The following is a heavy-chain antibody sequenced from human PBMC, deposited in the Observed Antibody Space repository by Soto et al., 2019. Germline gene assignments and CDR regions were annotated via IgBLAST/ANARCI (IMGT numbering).Heavy chain of an antibody. V-gene: IGHV3-9*01. J-gene: IGHJ4*01. CDR1: GFTFGDYA. CDR3: AGTHSTSGCYESSDL. Sequence: PGGSLRLSCAASGFTFGDYAMQWVRQAPGKGLEWVSAISWNSGSIDYADSVMGVFTISRDRAECSLYLQMNSLRADDTALYYCAGTHSTSGCYESSDLWRQGTRVTVSS. CDR2: ISWNSGSI. D-gene: IGHD6-19*01.